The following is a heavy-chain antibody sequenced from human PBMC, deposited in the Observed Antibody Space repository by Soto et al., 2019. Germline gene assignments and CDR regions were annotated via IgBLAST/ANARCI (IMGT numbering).Heavy chain of an antibody. J-gene: IGHJ6*02. CDR3: AHSRCGGDCLQSYSAHYYYGMDV. V-gene: IGHV2-5*02. CDR2: IYWDDDK. D-gene: IGHD2-21*02. Sequence: QITLKESGPTLVRPTQTLTLTCTFSGFSLSTSGVGVGWIRQPPGKALEWLALIYWDDDKRYSPSLKSRPTITKDTSKNRVVLTMTNMHPVDTATYYCAHSRCGGDCLQSYSAHYYYGMDVWGQGTTVTVSS. CDR1: GFSLSTSGVG.